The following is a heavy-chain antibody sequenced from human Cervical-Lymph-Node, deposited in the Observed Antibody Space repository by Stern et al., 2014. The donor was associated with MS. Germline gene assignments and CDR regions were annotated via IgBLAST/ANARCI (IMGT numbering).Heavy chain of an antibody. J-gene: IGHJ6*02. CDR1: GGIFSNYA. CDR3: ARDNDDNGMDV. V-gene: IGHV1-69*01. Sequence: VQLVQSGAEVKKPGSSVTVSCKASGGIFSNYAISWVRQAPGQGLEWMGALLPLFGTTFYAQKFPGRVTITADESTSTVYMDLSSLRSEDTAVYYCARDNDDNGMDVWGQGTTITVSS. D-gene: IGHD1-1*01. CDR2: LLPLFGTT.